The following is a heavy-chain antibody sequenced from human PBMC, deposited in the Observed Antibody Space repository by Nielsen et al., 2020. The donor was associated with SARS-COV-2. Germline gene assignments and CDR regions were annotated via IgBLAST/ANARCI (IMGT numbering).Heavy chain of an antibody. Sequence: SETLSLTCTVAGGLIRGYFWSWVRQSPGKGLEWIGYVFYTGTTNYNPSLKSRVSISTDLARNQISLTVTSVTAADTALYFCARTNWHRDADHYYYMDVWGRGTMVTVSS. J-gene: IGHJ6*03. CDR1: GGLIRGYF. V-gene: IGHV4-59*01. CDR3: ARTNWHRDADHYYYMDV. D-gene: IGHD2-21*02. CDR2: VFYTGTT.